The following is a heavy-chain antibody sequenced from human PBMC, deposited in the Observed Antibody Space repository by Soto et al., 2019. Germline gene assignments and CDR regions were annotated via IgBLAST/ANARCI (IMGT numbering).Heavy chain of an antibody. CDR3: AKDVGAAGTNY. J-gene: IGHJ4*02. D-gene: IGHD6-13*01. CDR2: ISGSGGST. CDR1: GFTFSSYA. V-gene: IGHV3-23*01. Sequence: GESLKISCAASGFTFSSYAMSWVRQAPGKGLEWVSAISGSGGSTYYADSVKGRFTISRDNSKNTLYLQMNSLRAEDTAVYYCAKDVGAAGTNYWGQGTLVTVSS.